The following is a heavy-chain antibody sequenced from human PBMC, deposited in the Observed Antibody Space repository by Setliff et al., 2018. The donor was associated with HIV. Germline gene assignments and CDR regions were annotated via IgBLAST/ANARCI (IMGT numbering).Heavy chain of an antibody. V-gene: IGHV1-8*03. Sequence: EASVKVSCKTSGYTFTSFDINWVRQATGQGLEWMGWMNPDSGNTGYAQKFQGRVTITADESTSTAYMELSSLRSEDTAVYYCARVSSSYYFLGAFDSWGQGTLVTVSS. CDR1: GYTFTSFD. J-gene: IGHJ4*02. D-gene: IGHD2-15*01. CDR3: ARVSSSYYFLGAFDS. CDR2: MNPDSGNT.